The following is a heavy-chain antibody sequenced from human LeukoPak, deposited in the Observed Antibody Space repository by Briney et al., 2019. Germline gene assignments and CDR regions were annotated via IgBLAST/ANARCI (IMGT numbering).Heavy chain of an antibody. CDR1: GGSISSGDYY. V-gene: IGHV4-30-4*08. Sequence: SETLSLTCTVSGGSISSGDYYWSWIRQPPGKGLEWIGYIYYSGSTHYNPSLKSRVTISVDTSKNQFSLKLSSVTAADTAVYYCAREPPGGSYYDYWGQGTLVTVSS. J-gene: IGHJ4*02. CDR2: IYYSGST. D-gene: IGHD1-26*01. CDR3: AREPPGGSYYDY.